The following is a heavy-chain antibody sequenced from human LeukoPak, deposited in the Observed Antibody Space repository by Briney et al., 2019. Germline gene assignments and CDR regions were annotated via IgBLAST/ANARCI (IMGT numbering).Heavy chain of an antibody. CDR3: ARLGGSSFPFDY. Sequence: SETLSLTCTVSGGSISSYYWSWIRQPPGKGLEWIGYIYYSGSTNYNPSLKSRVTISVDTSKNQFSLKLSSVTAADTAVYYCARLGGSSFPFDYWGQGTLVTVSS. CDR2: IYYSGST. D-gene: IGHD6-13*01. CDR1: GGSISSYY. V-gene: IGHV4-59*01. J-gene: IGHJ4*02.